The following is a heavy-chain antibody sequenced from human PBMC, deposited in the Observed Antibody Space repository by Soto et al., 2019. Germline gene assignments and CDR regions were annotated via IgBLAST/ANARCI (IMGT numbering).Heavy chain of an antibody. Sequence: GGSLRLSCAASGFTFSSYGMHWVRQAPGKGLEWVAVIWYDGSNKYYADSVKGRFTISRDNSKNTLYLQMNSLRAEDTAVYYCAREGYSYGKVYFDYWGQGTLVTVSS. CDR2: IWYDGSNK. CDR3: AREGYSYGKVYFDY. D-gene: IGHD5-18*01. J-gene: IGHJ4*02. V-gene: IGHV3-33*01. CDR1: GFTFSSYG.